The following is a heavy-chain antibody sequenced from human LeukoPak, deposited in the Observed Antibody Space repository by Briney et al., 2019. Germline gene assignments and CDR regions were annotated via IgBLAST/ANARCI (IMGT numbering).Heavy chain of an antibody. V-gene: IGHV3-23*01. Sequence: GGSLRLSCAASGFTFRSYAIYWVRQAPGKGLEWVSGISGSGGDTYFADSVRGRFTIFRDNSKNTVFLQMDSLRAEDTAVYYCARKLYHGDEIDYWGQGTLVTVSS. CDR2: ISGSGGDT. J-gene: IGHJ4*02. CDR1: GFTFRSYA. D-gene: IGHD4-17*01. CDR3: ARKLYHGDEIDY.